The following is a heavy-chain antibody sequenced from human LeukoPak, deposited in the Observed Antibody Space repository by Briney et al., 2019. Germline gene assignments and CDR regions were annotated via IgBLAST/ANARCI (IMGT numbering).Heavy chain of an antibody. CDR3: ARGDSSSWFKIDY. Sequence: GGSLRLSCAASGFTFSSYAMSWVRQAPGKGLEWVSAISGSGGSTYYADSVKGRFTISRDNSKNTLYLQMNSLRAEDTAVYYCARGDSSSWFKIDYWGQGTLVTVSS. CDR1: GFTFSSYA. D-gene: IGHD6-13*01. CDR2: ISGSGGST. V-gene: IGHV3-23*01. J-gene: IGHJ4*02.